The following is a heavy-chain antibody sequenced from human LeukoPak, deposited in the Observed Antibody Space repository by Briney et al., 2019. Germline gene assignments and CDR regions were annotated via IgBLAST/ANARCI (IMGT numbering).Heavy chain of an antibody. J-gene: IGHJ4*02. CDR2: IYYSGSS. V-gene: IGHV4-59*01. CDR3: ARGTLEGYSSGWPFFDY. CDR1: GGSITSDY. Sequence: SETLSLTCTVSGGSITSDYWSWIRQPPGKGLEWIGYIYYSGSSNNNPSLKSRVTISVDTSKNQFSLRLTSVTAADTAVYYCARGTLEGYSSGWPFFDYWGQGTLVTVSS. D-gene: IGHD6-19*01.